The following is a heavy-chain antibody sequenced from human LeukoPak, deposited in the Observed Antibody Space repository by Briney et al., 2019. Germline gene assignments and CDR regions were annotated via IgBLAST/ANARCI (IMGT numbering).Heavy chain of an antibody. CDR1: GFTFSSYA. J-gene: IGHJ4*02. D-gene: IGHD5-18*01. CDR3: AKNAHYQGYSYGGIDY. V-gene: IGHV3-23*01. CDR2: ISGSGGST. Sequence: GGSLRLSCAASGFTFSSYAMSWVRQAPRKGLEWVSAISGSGGSTYYADSVKGRFTISRDNSKNTLYLQMNSLRAEDTAVYYCAKNAHYQGYSYGGIDYWGQGTLVTVSS.